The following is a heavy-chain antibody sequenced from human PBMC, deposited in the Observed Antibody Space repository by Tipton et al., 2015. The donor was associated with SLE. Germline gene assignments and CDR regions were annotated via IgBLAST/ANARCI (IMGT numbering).Heavy chain of an antibody. CDR2: IYYRGST. D-gene: IGHD6-19*01. CDR3: ARLAVAGMWYYFDF. J-gene: IGHJ4*02. V-gene: IGHV4-59*11. CDR1: GGSISSHY. Sequence: TLSLTCTVSGGSISSHYWSWIRQPPGKGLEWIGYIYYRGSTNYNPSLKSRVTISVDTSKNQLSLNVISMTAADTAVYYCARLAVAGMWYYFDFWGQGAPVTVSS.